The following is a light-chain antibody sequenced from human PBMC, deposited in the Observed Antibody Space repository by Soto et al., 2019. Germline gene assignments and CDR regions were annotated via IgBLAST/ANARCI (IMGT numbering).Light chain of an antibody. V-gene: IGKV3-15*01. Sequence: EIVMTQSPATLSVSPGERATLSCRASQSVNSNLAWYQQKPGQAPRLLIYGASTRATGIPARFSGSGSGTEFTLTISSLQSEDFAVYYCQQYNNWPPTVGQGTKVDIK. J-gene: IGKJ1*01. CDR1: QSVNSN. CDR3: QQYNNWPPT. CDR2: GAS.